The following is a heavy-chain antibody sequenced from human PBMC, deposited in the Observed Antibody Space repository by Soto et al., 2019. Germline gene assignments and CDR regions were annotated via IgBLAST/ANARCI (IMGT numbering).Heavy chain of an antibody. CDR1: GFTFSSYA. J-gene: IGHJ6*02. CDR2: ISYDGNNK. V-gene: IGHV3-30-3*01. Sequence: QVQLVESGGGVVQPGRSLRLSCAASGFTFSSYAMYWVRQAPGKGLEWVAVISYDGNNKYYADSVKGRFTISRDNSKNTLYLQMNSLRTEDMAVSYCARAGCDGGSCYTLVGLRYGMDVWGQGTTVTVSS. CDR3: ARAGCDGGSCYTLVGLRYGMDV. D-gene: IGHD2-15*01.